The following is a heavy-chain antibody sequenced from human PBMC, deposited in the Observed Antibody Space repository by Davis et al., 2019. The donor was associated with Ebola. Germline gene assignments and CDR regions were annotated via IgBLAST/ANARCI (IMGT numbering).Heavy chain of an antibody. J-gene: IGHJ4*02. CDR2: IWYDGSNK. D-gene: IGHD5-18*01. V-gene: IGHV3-33*01. CDR1: GFTFSSYG. CDR3: ARDARGYSTYFDY. Sequence: GQSLKISCAASGFTFSSYGMHWVRQAPGKGLEWVAVIWYDGSNKYYADSVKGRLTISRDNSKNTLYLQMNSLRAEDTAVYYCARDARGYSTYFDYWGQGTLVTVSS.